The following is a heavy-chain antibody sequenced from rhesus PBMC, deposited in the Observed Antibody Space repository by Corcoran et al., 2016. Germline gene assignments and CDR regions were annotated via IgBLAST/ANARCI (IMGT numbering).Heavy chain of an antibody. J-gene: IGHJ6*01. CDR3: ARVSARYGLHS. V-gene: IGHV1-200*01. Sequence: QVQLVQSGAEVKKPGAAVQLSCKASGYTCTSDSIKGVRQAPGQGLEWMGWINPSNGNTGYAQKFQGRVTMPRDTSTGTAYMELSSLRSEDTAVYYCARVSARYGLHSWGQGVVVTVSS. CDR2: INPSNGNT. CDR1: GYTCTSDS.